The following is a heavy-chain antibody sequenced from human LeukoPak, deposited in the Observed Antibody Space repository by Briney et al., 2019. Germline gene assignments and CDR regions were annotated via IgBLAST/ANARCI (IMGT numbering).Heavy chain of an antibody. CDR2: IYYSGST. J-gene: IGHJ6*02. CDR1: GGSISSYY. V-gene: IGHV4-59*01. D-gene: IGHD1-1*01. Sequence: SETLSLTCTVSGGSISSYYWSWIRQPPGKGLEWIGYIYYSGSTNYNPSLKSRVTISVHTSKNQFSLKLSSVTAADTAVYYCARVTGTTQSYYYYGMDVWGQGTTVTVSS. CDR3: ARVTGTTQSYYYYGMDV.